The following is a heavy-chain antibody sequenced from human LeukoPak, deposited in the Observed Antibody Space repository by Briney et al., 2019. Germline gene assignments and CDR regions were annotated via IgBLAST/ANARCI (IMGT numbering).Heavy chain of an antibody. D-gene: IGHD2-2*01. CDR1: GGSISSSSHY. V-gene: IGHV4-39*01. CDR3: ASLHRYCSSTSCYARAWDY. J-gene: IGHJ4*02. CDR2: IYYSGST. Sequence: PSETLSLTCTVSGGSISSSSHYWGGIRQPPGKGLEWIGSIYYSGSTYYNPSLKSRVTISVDTSKNQFSLKLSSVTAADTAVYYCASLHRYCSSTSCYARAWDYWGQRTLVTVSS.